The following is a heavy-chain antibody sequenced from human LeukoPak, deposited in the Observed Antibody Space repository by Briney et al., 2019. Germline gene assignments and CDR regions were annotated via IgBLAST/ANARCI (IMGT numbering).Heavy chain of an antibody. Sequence: SETLSLTCTVSGGSISSSSYYWGWIRQPPGKGLEWIGSIYYSGSTYYNPSLKSRVTISVDTSKNQFSLKLSSVTAADTAVYYCAGLTAEQRGDYWGQGTLVTVSS. V-gene: IGHV4-39*01. D-gene: IGHD6-25*01. J-gene: IGHJ4*02. CDR3: AGLTAEQRGDY. CDR1: GGSISSSSYY. CDR2: IYYSGST.